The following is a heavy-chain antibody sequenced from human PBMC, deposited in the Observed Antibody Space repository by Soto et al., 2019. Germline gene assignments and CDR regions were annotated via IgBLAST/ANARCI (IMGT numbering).Heavy chain of an antibody. CDR1: GYSFAGYW. D-gene: IGHD3-22*01. CDR3: ARQIYDSDTGPNFQYYFDS. V-gene: IGHV5-10-1*01. J-gene: IGHJ4*02. CDR2: IDPSDSQT. Sequence: GESLKISCEGSGYSFAGYWITWVRQKPGKGLEWMGRIDPSDSQTYYSPSFRGHVTISVTKSITTVFLQWSSLRASDTAMYYCARQIYDSDTGPNFQYYFDSWGQGTPVTVSS.